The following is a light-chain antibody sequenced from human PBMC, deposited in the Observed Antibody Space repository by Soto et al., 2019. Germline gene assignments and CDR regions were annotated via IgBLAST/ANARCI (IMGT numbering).Light chain of an antibody. CDR3: SSYTSSSTYA. CDR1: SSDVGGYNR. CDR2: EVS. J-gene: IGLJ1*01. V-gene: IGLV2-18*02. Sequence: TSSDVGGYNRVSWYRQPPGTAPKLMIYEVSSRPSGVPDRFSGSKSGNTASLTISGLQAEDEADYYCSSYTSSSTYAFVTVTKVTV.